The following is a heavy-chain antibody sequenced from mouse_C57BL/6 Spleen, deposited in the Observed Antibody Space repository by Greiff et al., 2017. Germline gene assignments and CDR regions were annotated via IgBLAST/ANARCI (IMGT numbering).Heavy chain of an antibody. Sequence: EVKLQESGPELVKPGASVQISCKASGYSFTGYYMHWVKQSHGNILDWIGYIYPYNGGSSYNQKFKGKATLTVEKSSSTSYMERRRLTSWDSSVYYGARGESGAMDYWGQGTSVTVSS. V-gene: IGHV1-31*01. J-gene: IGHJ4*01. CDR1: GYSFTGYY. CDR2: IYPYNGGS. CDR3: ARGESGAMDY.